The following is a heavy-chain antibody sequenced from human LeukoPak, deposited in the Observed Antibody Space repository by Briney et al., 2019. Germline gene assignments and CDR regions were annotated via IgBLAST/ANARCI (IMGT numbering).Heavy chain of an antibody. J-gene: IGHJ4*02. D-gene: IGHD6-13*01. Sequence: GGSLRLSCAASGFTFSSYWMSWVRQAPGRGLEWVANIKQEGSARYYVDSVTGRFTISRDNAMNSLYLQMNSLRVEDTAVYYCARDPGIAAAGTVGYFDSWGQGILVTVSS. CDR3: ARDPGIAAAGTVGYFDS. V-gene: IGHV3-7*01. CDR2: IKQEGSAR. CDR1: GFTFSSYW.